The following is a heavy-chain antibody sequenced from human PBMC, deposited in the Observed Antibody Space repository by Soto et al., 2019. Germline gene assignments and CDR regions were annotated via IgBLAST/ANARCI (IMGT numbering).Heavy chain of an antibody. J-gene: IGHJ4*02. CDR2: ISGSGGST. CDR1: GFTFSSYA. Sequence: PGGSLRLSCAASGFTFSSYAMSWVRQAPGKGLEWVSAISGSGGSTYYADSVKGRFTISRDNSKNTLYLQMNSLRAEDTAVYYCARAGGYCSGGSCYSLDYFDYWGQGTLVTVSS. V-gene: IGHV3-23*01. CDR3: ARAGGYCSGGSCYSLDYFDY. D-gene: IGHD2-15*01.